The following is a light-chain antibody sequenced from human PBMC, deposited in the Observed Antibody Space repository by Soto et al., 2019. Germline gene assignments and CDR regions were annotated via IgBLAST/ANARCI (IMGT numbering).Light chain of an antibody. CDR1: QSVSSY. J-gene: IGKJ4*01. CDR3: QQRSDWPST. CDR2: DAS. Sequence: EIVLTQSPATLSLSPGNRATLSCRASQSVSSYLAWYQQKPGQAPRLLIYDASTRATGIPARFSGSGSGTDFTLTITGLEPEDFAVYYGQQRSDWPSTFGGGTKVEIK. V-gene: IGKV3-11*01.